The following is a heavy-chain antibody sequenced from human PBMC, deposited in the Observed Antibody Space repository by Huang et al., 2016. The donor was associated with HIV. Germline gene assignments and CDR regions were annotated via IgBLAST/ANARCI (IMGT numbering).Heavy chain of an antibody. J-gene: IGHJ4*02. CDR2: INPNSGGT. Sequence: QVQLGQSGAEVKKPGASVKVPCKASGYTFIANYIHWVRQAHGQGLEWMGWINPNSGGTNYAQKFQGRGTMTRDTSISTAYMELNRLRSDDTAVYYCARDYEDGYNTFDYWGQGTLVTVSS. CDR3: ARDYEDGYNTFDY. CDR1: GYTFIANY. V-gene: IGHV1-2*02. D-gene: IGHD5-12*01.